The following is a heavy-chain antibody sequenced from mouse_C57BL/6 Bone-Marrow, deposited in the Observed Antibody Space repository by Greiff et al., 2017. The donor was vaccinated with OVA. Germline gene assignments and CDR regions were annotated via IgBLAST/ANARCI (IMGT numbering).Heavy chain of an antibody. V-gene: IGHV14-4*01. CDR2: IDPENGDT. CDR3: TTRNWDGFAY. Sequence: EVQVVESGAELVRPGASVKLSCTASGFNIKDDYMHWVKQRPEQGLEWIGWIDPENGDTEYASKFQGKATITADTSSNTAYLQLSSLTSEDTAVYYCTTRNWDGFAYWGQGTLVTVSA. J-gene: IGHJ3*01. CDR1: GFNIKDDY. D-gene: IGHD4-1*01.